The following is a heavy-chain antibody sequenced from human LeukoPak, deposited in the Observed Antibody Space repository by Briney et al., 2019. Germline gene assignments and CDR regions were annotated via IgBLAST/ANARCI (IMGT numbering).Heavy chain of an antibody. CDR2: IKQDGSEK. D-gene: IGHD3-3*01. Sequence: PGGSLRLSCAASGFTFSSYWMSWVRQAPGKGLEWVANIKQDGSEKYYVDPVKGRFTISRDNAKNSLYLQMNSLRAEDTAVYYCARGYDFWSGYWGNWFDPWGQGTLVTVSS. CDR3: ARGYDFWSGYWGNWFDP. V-gene: IGHV3-7*04. J-gene: IGHJ5*02. CDR1: GFTFSSYW.